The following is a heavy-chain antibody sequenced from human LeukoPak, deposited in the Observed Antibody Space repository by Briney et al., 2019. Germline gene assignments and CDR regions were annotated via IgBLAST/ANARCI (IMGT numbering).Heavy chain of an antibody. Sequence: SETLSLTCTVSGGSISSGGYYWSWIRQHPGKGLEWIGYIYYSGSTYYNPSLKSRVTISVDTSKNQFSLKLSSVTAADTAVYYCASSPPTYYYDSSGYDSAFDIWGQGTMVTVSS. V-gene: IGHV4-31*03. CDR1: GGSISSGGYY. CDR3: ASSPPTYYYDSSGYDSAFDI. CDR2: IYYSGST. J-gene: IGHJ3*02. D-gene: IGHD3-22*01.